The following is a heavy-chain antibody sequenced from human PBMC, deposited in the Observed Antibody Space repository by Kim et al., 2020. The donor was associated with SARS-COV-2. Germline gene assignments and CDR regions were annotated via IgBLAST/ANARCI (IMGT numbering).Heavy chain of an antibody. CDR2: IYSSGST. V-gene: IGHV4-59*13. J-gene: IGHJ4*02. Sequence: SETLSLTCTVSGGSITDYYWTWIRQPPGKGLEWIGYIYSSGSTNYNPSLKSRVIISIDPSQNQFSLKLNSVTVADTALYYCARVPYSSGWYNFFDYWGQGTLVTVSS. D-gene: IGHD6-13*01. CDR1: GGSITDYY. CDR3: ARVPYSSGWYNFFDY.